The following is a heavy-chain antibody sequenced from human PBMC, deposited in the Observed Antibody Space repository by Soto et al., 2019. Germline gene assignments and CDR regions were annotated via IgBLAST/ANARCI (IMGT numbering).Heavy chain of an antibody. CDR3: ARKLVVGAFDI. D-gene: IGHD2-2*01. Sequence: GGSLRLSCAASGFTFSSYAMHWVRQAPGKGLEYVSAISSNGGSTYYANSVKGRFTISRDNSKNTLYLQMGSLRAEDMAVYYCARKLVVGAFDIWGQGTMVTVSS. CDR2: ISSNGGST. J-gene: IGHJ3*02. CDR1: GFTFSSYA. V-gene: IGHV3-64*01.